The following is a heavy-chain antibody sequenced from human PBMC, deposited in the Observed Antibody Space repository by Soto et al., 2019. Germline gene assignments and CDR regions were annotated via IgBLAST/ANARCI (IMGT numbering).Heavy chain of an antibody. CDR3: AREEDSYGFLVYYYGMDV. J-gene: IGHJ6*02. CDR2: IYFRGNT. CDR1: GDSISRIDYY. Sequence: SETLSLTCSVSGDSISRIDYYWTWIRQHPEKGLEWIGNIYFRGNTYYSPSLESRLTISVDTSKNQFSLKLTSVTAADTAVYYCAREEDSYGFLVYYYGMDVWGQGTTITVSS. V-gene: IGHV4-31*03. D-gene: IGHD5-18*01.